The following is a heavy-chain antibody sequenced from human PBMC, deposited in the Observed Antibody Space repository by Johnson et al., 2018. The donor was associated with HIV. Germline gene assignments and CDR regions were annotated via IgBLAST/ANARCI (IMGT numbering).Heavy chain of an antibody. Sequence: EVHLVESGGGVVRPGGSLRLSCTASGFMFDDYGMNWVRQAPGKGLEWVSGINWNGGSTGYADSMKGRFTISRDNAKNSLYLQMNSLRAEDTALYYCARDRQAVRGTFDIWGQGTMVTVSS. J-gene: IGHJ3*02. CDR2: INWNGGST. CDR1: GFMFDDYG. V-gene: IGHV3-20*04. D-gene: IGHD6-19*01. CDR3: ARDRQAVRGTFDI.